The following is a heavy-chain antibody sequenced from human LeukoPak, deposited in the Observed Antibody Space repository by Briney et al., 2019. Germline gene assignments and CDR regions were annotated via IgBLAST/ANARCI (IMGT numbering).Heavy chain of an antibody. CDR3: ARDLGWNDDGYGWFDP. Sequence: GASVKVSCKVSGYTLTELSMHWVRQAPGKGLEWMGGFDPEDGETIYAQKFQGRVTMTRDTSTSTVYMELSSLRSEDTAVYYCARDLGWNDDGYGWFDPWGQGTLVTVSS. CDR2: FDPEDGET. V-gene: IGHV1-24*01. J-gene: IGHJ5*02. CDR1: GYTLTELS. D-gene: IGHD1-1*01.